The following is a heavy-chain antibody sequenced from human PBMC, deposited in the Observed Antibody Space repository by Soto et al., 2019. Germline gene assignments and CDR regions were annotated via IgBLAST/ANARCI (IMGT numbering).Heavy chain of an antibody. CDR1: GFTFEDYA. V-gene: IGHV3-9*01. CDR3: ARGRGRSQKDGFDI. D-gene: IGHD3-10*01. Sequence: PGGSLRLSCATSGFTFEDYAMHWVRQAPGKGLEWVSSISWNSGSIGHADSVKGRFTISRDKAKKSLYLQMNSLRAEDTALYFCARGRGRSQKDGFDIWGPGTMVTVSS. J-gene: IGHJ3*02. CDR2: ISWNSGSI.